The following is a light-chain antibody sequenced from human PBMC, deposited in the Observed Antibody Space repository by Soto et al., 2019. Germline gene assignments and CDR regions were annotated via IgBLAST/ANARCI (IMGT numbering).Light chain of an antibody. V-gene: IGKV1-5*01. J-gene: IGKJ1*01. CDR3: QQYYTYPWT. CDR2: DAS. Sequence: DIQMTQSPFTLSASVGDRVTITCRASQNINKRLAWHQQKPGKAPKVLIYDASNLKSGVPSRFSGSGSGTEFTLTISSLQPEDFATYYCQQYYTYPWTFGQGTKVDIK. CDR1: QNINKR.